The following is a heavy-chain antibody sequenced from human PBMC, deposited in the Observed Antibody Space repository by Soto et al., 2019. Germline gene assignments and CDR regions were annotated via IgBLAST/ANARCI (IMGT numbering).Heavy chain of an antibody. V-gene: IGHV1-69*13. CDR1: GGTFSSYA. Sequence: ASVKVSCKASGGTFSSYAISWVRQAPGQGLEWMGGIIPIFGTANYAQKFQGRVTITADESTSTAYMELSSLRSEDTAVYYCAVGYCSSTSCRQGYWGQGTLVTVSS. CDR2: IIPIFGTA. D-gene: IGHD2-2*01. CDR3: AVGYCSSTSCRQGY. J-gene: IGHJ4*02.